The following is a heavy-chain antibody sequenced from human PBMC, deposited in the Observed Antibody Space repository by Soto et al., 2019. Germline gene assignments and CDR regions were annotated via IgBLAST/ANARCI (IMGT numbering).Heavy chain of an antibody. D-gene: IGHD1-26*01. CDR3: AKGSGNSVYNFDN. V-gene: IGHV3-23*01. CDR2: ISASGGST. CDR1: AFTFSSYA. Sequence: EVQLLESGGGLVQPGGSLRLSCAASAFTFSSYAMSWVRQAPGKGLEWVSAISASGGSTYYADSVKGRFTISRDSSENTLYLQMSSLRADDTAVYYCAKGSGNSVYNFDNWGQGTLGTVSS. J-gene: IGHJ4*02.